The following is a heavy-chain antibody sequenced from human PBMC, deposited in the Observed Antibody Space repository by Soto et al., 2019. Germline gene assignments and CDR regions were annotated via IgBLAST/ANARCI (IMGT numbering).Heavy chain of an antibody. CDR3: ATMNGYFEY. J-gene: IGHJ4*02. CDR1: GFRFSSYS. Sequence: EVQLLESGGGLVQPGGSLRLSCADSGFRFSSYSMSWVRQTPGKWLEWVAAITATGDRTYYADSVTGRFTISRDNSKKTHYLQMTSLRAEDTAMYYCATMNGYFEYWGQGTPVTVSS. CDR2: ITATGDRT. V-gene: IGHV3-23*01. D-gene: IGHD3-22*01.